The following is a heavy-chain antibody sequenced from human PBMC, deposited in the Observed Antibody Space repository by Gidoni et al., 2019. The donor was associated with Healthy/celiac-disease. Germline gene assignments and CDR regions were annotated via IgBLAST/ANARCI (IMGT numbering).Heavy chain of an antibody. D-gene: IGHD6-13*01. CDR1: GFSFSSYA. CDR2: ISGSGGST. V-gene: IGHV3-23*01. J-gene: IGHJ4*02. Sequence: EVQLLGSGGRLGQPGGSLRLSCAASGFSFSSYAMSWVRQAPGKGLEWVSAISGSGGSTYYADSVKGRFTISRDNSKNTLYLQMNSLRAEDTAVYYCAKTSGYSSSWLFDYWGQGTLVTVSS. CDR3: AKTSGYSSSWLFDY.